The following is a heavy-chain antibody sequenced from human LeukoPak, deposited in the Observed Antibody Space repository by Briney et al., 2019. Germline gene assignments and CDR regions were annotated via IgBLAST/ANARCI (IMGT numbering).Heavy chain of an antibody. D-gene: IGHD6-6*01. CDR1: GFTFSSYG. V-gene: IGHV3-30*02. CDR3: AKDQKEYSSSSLIFQH. J-gene: IGHJ1*01. Sequence: PGGSLRLSCAASGFTFSSYGMHWVRQAPGKGLEWVAVIWYGGSNKYYADSVKGRFTTSRDNSKNTLYLQMNSLRAEDTAVYYCAKDQKEYSSSSLIFQHWGQGTLVTVSS. CDR2: IWYGGSNK.